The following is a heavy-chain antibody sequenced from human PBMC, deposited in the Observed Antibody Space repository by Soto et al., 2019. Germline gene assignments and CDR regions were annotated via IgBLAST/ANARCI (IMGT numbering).Heavy chain of an antibody. V-gene: IGHV6-1*01. Sequence: QTLSLTFAISGDSVSSNIAAWNWIRQSPSRGLEWLGRTYYRSKWYNDYAVSVKSRITINPDTSKNQFSLQLNSVTPQDTAVYYCARGAYSSSSAFWFDPWGQGTLVTGSS. CDR2: TYYRSKWYN. D-gene: IGHD6-6*01. CDR3: ARGAYSSSSAFWFDP. J-gene: IGHJ5*02. CDR1: GDSVSSNIAA.